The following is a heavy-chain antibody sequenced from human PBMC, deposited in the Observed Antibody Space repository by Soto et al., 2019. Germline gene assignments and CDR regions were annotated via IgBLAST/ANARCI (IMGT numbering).Heavy chain of an antibody. CDR3: ARDRWEQAPPRYYYGMDV. Sequence: LRLSCAVSGGTFNRHAINWVRQAPGKGLEWVAVISFDGKNKYYGDSVEGRFTVSRENFNNTVYLQMNSLRGEDTAVYFCARDRWEQAPPRYYYGMDVWGQGTTVTVYS. D-gene: IGHD1-26*01. V-gene: IGHV3-30*04. CDR2: ISFDGKNK. CDR1: GGTFNRHA. J-gene: IGHJ6*02.